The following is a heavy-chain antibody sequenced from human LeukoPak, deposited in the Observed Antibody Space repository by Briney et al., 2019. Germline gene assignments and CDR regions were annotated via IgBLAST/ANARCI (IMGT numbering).Heavy chain of an antibody. V-gene: IGHV3-30*04. CDR2: TSFDGSDN. D-gene: IGHD3-22*01. J-gene: IGHJ4*02. CDR3: ARAPGTMIVVDY. CDR1: GFTFSSYA. Sequence: GGSLRLSCAASGFTFSSYAIHWVRQAPGKGLKWVAVTSFDGSDNYYADSVKGRFTISRDNSKNTLYLQMNSLRPDDTAVYYCARAPGTMIVVDYWGQGTLVTVSS.